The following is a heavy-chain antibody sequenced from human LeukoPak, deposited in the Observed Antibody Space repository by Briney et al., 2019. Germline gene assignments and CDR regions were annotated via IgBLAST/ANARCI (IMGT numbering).Heavy chain of an antibody. J-gene: IGHJ4*02. D-gene: IGHD6-6*01. Sequence: KPSQTLSLTCAISGDSVSSKSAAWTWIRQSPSRGLEWLGRTYYRSKWYNDYAVSVKSRITINPDTSKNQFSLQLSSVTPEETAVYYCARGEVTYSIAARLDYWGQGTLVTVSS. CDR2: TYYRSKWYN. CDR1: GDSVSSKSAA. CDR3: ARGEVTYSIAARLDY. V-gene: IGHV6-1*01.